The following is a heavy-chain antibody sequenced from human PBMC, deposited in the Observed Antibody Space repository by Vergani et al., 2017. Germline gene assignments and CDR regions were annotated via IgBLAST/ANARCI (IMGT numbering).Heavy chain of an antibody. Sequence: EVQLVESGGGLVQPGGSLRLSCAASGFTFSSYWMHWVRQAPGKGLVWVSRINSDGSSTSYADSVKGRLTISRDNAKNTLYLQMNSLRAEDTAVYYCARGSDYDFWSGYPYGYGMDVWGQGTTVTVSS. V-gene: IGHV3-74*01. CDR2: INSDGSST. J-gene: IGHJ6*02. D-gene: IGHD3-3*01. CDR3: ARGSDYDFWSGYPYGYGMDV. CDR1: GFTFSSYW.